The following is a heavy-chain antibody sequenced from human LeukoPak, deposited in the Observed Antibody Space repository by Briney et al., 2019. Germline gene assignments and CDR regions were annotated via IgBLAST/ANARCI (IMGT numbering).Heavy chain of an antibody. Sequence: VASVKVSCTASGYTFTGYAMNWVRQAPGQGLEWMGWINTNTGNPMYAQGFTGRFVFSLDTSVSTAYLQISSLKAEDTAVYYCARFDSSGYYALDYWGQGTLVTVSS. CDR3: ARFDSSGYYALDY. CDR2: INTNTGNP. D-gene: IGHD3-22*01. J-gene: IGHJ4*02. V-gene: IGHV7-4-1*02. CDR1: GYTFTGYA.